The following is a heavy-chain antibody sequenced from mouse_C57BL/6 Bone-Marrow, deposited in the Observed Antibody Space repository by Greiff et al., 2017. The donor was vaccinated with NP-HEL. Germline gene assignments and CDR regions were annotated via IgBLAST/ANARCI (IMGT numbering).Heavy chain of an antibody. Sequence: EVQGVESGGGLVQPGGSMKLSCVASGFTFSNYWMNWVRQSPEKGLEWVAQIRLKSDNYATHYAESVTGRFTISRDDSKSSVYLQMDKLRAGDTRIYYGTGYYGSYYAMDYGGQGTSVTVSS. D-gene: IGHD2-1*01. CDR2: IRLKSDNYAT. CDR1: GFTFSNYW. J-gene: IGHJ4*01. V-gene: IGHV6-3*01. CDR3: TGYYGSYYAMDY.